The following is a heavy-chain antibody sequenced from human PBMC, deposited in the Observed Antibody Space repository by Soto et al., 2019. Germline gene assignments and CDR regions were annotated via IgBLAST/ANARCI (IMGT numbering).Heavy chain of an antibody. J-gene: IGHJ3*02. CDR1: GVTFSSYG. D-gene: IGHD6-13*01. Sequence: GGSLRLSCAASGVTFSSYGMHWVRQAPGKGLEWVAVISYDGSNKYYAHSVKGRFTISRDNSKNTLYLQMNSLRAEDTAVYYCAKAYWQQLVQGHDAFDIWGQGTLVTVSS. V-gene: IGHV3-30*18. CDR2: ISYDGSNK. CDR3: AKAYWQQLVQGHDAFDI.